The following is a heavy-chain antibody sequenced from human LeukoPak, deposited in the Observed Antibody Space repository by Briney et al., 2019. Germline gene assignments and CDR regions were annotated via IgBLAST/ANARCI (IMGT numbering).Heavy chain of an antibody. J-gene: IGHJ4*02. CDR3: ASRDTATGLD. Sequence: SETLSLTCAVYGGSFSGYYWSWIRQPPGKGLEWIGEINHSGSTNYNPPLKSRVTISVDTSKNQFSLKLSSVTAADTAVYYCASRDTATGLDWGQGTLVTVSS. D-gene: IGHD5-18*01. V-gene: IGHV4-34*01. CDR1: GGSFSGYY. CDR2: INHSGST.